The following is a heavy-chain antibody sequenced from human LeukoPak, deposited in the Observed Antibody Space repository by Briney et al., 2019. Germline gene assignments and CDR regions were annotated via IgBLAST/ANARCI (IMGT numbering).Heavy chain of an antibody. CDR3: ARDRGRREDY. D-gene: IGHD1-26*01. V-gene: IGHV3-7*01. J-gene: IGHJ4*02. CDR2: IKQDGGEI. CDR1: GFTFSRYW. Sequence: PGGSLRLSCAATGFTFSRYWMSWVRQAPGKRLEWVANIKQDGGEIYYVDSVKGRFTISRDNAKNSLYLQMNSLRAEDTAVYFCARDRGRREDYWGQGTLVTVSS.